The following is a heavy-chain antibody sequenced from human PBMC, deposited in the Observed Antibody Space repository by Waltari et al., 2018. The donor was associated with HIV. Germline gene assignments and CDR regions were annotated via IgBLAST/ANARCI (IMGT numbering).Heavy chain of an antibody. V-gene: IGHV3-30*18. D-gene: IGHD3-22*01. CDR3: AKDPYYYDSSGYADYFDY. CDR2: ISYDGSNK. Sequence: QVQLVESGGGVVQPGRSLRLSCVASGFTFSSYGMPWVRQAPGKGLEGVAVISYDGSNKYYADAVKGRFTISRDNSKNTLYLQMNSLRAEDTAVYYCAKDPYYYDSSGYADYFDYWGQGTLVTVSS. J-gene: IGHJ4*02. CDR1: GFTFSSYG.